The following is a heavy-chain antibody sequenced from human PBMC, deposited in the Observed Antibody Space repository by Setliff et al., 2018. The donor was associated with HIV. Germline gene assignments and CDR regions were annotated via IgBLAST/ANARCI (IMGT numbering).Heavy chain of an antibody. J-gene: IGHJ4*02. CDR3: GRLSETAMASFDS. V-gene: IGHV4-4*08. CDR2: IYKSGTT. D-gene: IGHD5-18*01. CDR1: GGSINSYH. Sequence: PSETLSLTCSVSGGSINSYHWSWIRQSLGKGLEWIGYIYKSGTTNYSSSLKSRVTISADPSKNQFSLKLTSVTAADTAVYYCGRLSETAMASFDSWGQGTLVTVSS.